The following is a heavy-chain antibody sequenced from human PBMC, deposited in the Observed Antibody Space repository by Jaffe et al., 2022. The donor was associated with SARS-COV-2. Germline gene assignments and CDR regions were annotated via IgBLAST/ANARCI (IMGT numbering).Heavy chain of an antibody. V-gene: IGHV4-30-2*01. J-gene: IGHJ4*02. CDR1: GGSISSGGYS. CDR2: IYHSGST. D-gene: IGHD3-22*01. CDR3: AREYYDSSGYPNFDY. Sequence: QLQLQESGSGLVKPSQTLSLTCAVSGGSISSGGYSWSWIRQPPGKGLEWIGYIYHSGSTYYNPSLKSRVTISVDRSKNQFSLKLSSVTAADTAVYYCAREYYDSSGYPNFDYWGQGTLVTVSS.